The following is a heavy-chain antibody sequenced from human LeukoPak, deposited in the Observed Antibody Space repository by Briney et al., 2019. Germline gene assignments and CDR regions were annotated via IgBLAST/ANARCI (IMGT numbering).Heavy chain of an antibody. V-gene: IGHV1-18*01. CDR2: ISAYNGNT. D-gene: IGHD1-14*01. CDR1: GYTFTSYG. Sequence: GASVKVSCKASGYTFTSYGISWVRQAPGQGLEWMGWISAYNGNTNYAQKLQGRVTMTTDTSTSTAYMELRSLRSDDTAVYYCARVRTRPDGHDAFDIWGQGTMVTVSS. CDR3: ARVRTRPDGHDAFDI. J-gene: IGHJ3*02.